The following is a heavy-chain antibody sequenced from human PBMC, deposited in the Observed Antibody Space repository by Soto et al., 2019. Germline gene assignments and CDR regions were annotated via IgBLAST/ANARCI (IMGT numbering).Heavy chain of an antibody. J-gene: IGHJ6*02. V-gene: IGHV4-39*07. CDR2: IYHSGST. D-gene: IGHD6-13*01. CDR1: GDSISSNNYY. CDR3: ARDRGIAAAGSYYYYGMDV. Sequence: SETLSLTCTVSGDSISSNNYYWGWIRQPPGKGLEWIGYIYHSGSTYYNPSLKSRVTISVDRSKNQFSLKLSSVTAADTAVYYCARDRGIAAAGSYYYYGMDVWGQGTTVTVSS.